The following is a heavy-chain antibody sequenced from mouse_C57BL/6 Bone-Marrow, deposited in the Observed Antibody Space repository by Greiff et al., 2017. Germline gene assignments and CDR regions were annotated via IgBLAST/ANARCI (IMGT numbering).Heavy chain of an antibody. V-gene: IGHV1-54*01. Sequence: QVQLQQSGAELVRPGPSVKVSCKASGYAFTNYLIEWVKQRPGQGLEWIGVINPGSGGTNYNEKFKGKATLTADKSSSTAYMQLSSLTSEDSAVYFCAREEDLFLDYWGQGTTLTVSS. CDR3: AREEDLFLDY. CDR2: INPGSGGT. D-gene: IGHD1-1*01. CDR1: GYAFTNYL. J-gene: IGHJ2*01.